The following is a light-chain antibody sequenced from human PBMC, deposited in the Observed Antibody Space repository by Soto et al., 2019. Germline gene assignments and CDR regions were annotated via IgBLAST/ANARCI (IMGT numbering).Light chain of an antibody. CDR1: SSDVGSYNY. J-gene: IGLJ3*02. CDR3: SSYTGRSTLL. CDR2: EVS. Sequence: QSVLTQPASVSGSPGQSITISCTGTSSDVGSYNYVSWYQHHPGKAPELMIYEVSDRPSGVSNRFSGSKSGNTASLTISGLQAEDEADYYCSSYTGRSTLLFGGGTKLTVL. V-gene: IGLV2-14*01.